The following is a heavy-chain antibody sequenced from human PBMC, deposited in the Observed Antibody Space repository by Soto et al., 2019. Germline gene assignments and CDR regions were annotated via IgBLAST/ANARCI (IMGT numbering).Heavy chain of an antibody. CDR2: ISPYNDHT. Sequence: QVQMVQSGVEVKRPGASVKVSCKASGYTFSTHGISWLRQAPGQGLEWMGRISPYNDHTTYSHNLQGRLTMTADTSTSTAYMELRSLSSDATALYYCARDRFFAGGARRFYAILMDADGGWFDSWGQGTLVTVSS. D-gene: IGHD3-9*01. J-gene: IGHJ5*01. CDR1: GYTFSTHG. V-gene: IGHV1-18*01. CDR3: ARDRFFAGGARRFYAILMDADGGWFDS.